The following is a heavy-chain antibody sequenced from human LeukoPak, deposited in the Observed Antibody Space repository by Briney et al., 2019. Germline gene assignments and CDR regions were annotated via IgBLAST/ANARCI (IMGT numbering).Heavy chain of an antibody. J-gene: IGHJ4*02. CDR1: GYSFTSYW. Sequence: GESLKISCKGSGYSFTSYWIGWVRPMPGKGLEWMGIIYPGDSDTRYSPSFQGQVTISADKSISTAYLQWSSLKASDTAMYYCARHYYDYVWGSYGIDYWGQGTLVTVSS. CDR2: IYPGDSDT. V-gene: IGHV5-51*01. CDR3: ARHYYDYVWGSYGIDY. D-gene: IGHD3-16*01.